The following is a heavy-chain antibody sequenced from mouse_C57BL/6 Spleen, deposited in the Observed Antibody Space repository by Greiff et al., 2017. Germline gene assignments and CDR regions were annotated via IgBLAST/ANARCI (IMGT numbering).Heavy chain of an antibody. Sequence: EVKLLESGPGLVKPSQSLSLSCSVTGYSITSGYYWNWIRQFPGNKLEWMGYISYDGSNNYNSSLKNRISITRDTSKNQFFLKLNSLTTEDTSTYYCATIYYDYLFAYWGQGTLVTVSA. CDR3: ATIYYDYLFAY. V-gene: IGHV3-6*01. D-gene: IGHD2-4*01. J-gene: IGHJ3*01. CDR1: GYSITSGYY. CDR2: ISYDGSN.